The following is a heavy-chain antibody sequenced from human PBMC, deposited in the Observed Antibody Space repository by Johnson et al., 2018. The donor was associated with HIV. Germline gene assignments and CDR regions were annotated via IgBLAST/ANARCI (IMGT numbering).Heavy chain of an antibody. Sequence: VESVKGRFPISRDNAKNSLYLQMNSLRAEDTALYYCAREGVSPANAFDIWGQGTLVTVSS. V-gene: IGHV3-7*03. D-gene: IGHD5/OR15-5a*01. J-gene: IGHJ3*02. CDR3: AREGVSPANAFDI.